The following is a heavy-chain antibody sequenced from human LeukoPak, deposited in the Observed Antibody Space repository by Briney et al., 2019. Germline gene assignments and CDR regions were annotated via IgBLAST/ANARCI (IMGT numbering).Heavy chain of an antibody. Sequence: PGGSLRLSCAASGFNFRSYAMSWVRQAPGKGLEWVANIKQDGSEKYYVDSVKGRFTISRDNAKNSLYLQMNSLRAEDTAVYYCARGDDYGAFDIWGQGTMVTVSS. CDR1: GFNFRSYA. D-gene: IGHD4/OR15-4a*01. CDR3: ARGDDYGAFDI. CDR2: IKQDGSEK. J-gene: IGHJ3*02. V-gene: IGHV3-7*01.